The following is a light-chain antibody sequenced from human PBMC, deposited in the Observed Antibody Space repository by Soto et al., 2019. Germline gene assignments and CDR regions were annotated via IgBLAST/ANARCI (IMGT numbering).Light chain of an antibody. V-gene: IGLV1-40*01. CDR1: SSNIGAGYV. J-gene: IGLJ1*01. CDR2: SDN. CDR3: QIYDNNSDYV. Sequence: QSVLTQPPSVSGAPGQRVTISCTGSSSNIGAGYVVHWYQQLPGAAPKLLIFSDNNRPSGVPDRFSGSKSGISASLAITGLQTEDEADYYCQIYDNNSDYVFGTGTKV.